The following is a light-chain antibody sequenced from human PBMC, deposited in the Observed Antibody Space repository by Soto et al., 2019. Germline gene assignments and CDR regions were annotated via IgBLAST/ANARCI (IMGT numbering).Light chain of an antibody. V-gene: IGLV1-40*01. Sequence: QLVLTQPPSVSGAPGQRVTISCTGSSSNIGAGYDVHWYQQLPGTAPKLLIYGNSNRPSGVPDRFSGSKSGTSASLASTGLQAEDEADYYCQSYDSSLSGSVFGGGTKLTVL. CDR1: SSNIGAGYD. J-gene: IGLJ3*02. CDR2: GNS. CDR3: QSYDSSLSGSV.